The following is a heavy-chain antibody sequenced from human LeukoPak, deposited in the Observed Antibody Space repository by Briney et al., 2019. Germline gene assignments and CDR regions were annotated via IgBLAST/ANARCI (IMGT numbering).Heavy chain of an antibody. CDR3: ARRNFANYYFDF. Sequence: SETLSLTCAVSGYSIRSGYHWGWIRQPPGKGLEWIGNIYHSGSIYYNPSLKSRVTISPDASKNQFSLRLSSATAADTAVYFRARRNFANYYFDFWGRGTLVTVSS. D-gene: IGHD2/OR15-2a*01. J-gene: IGHJ4*02. CDR2: IYHSGSI. V-gene: IGHV4-38-2*01. CDR1: GYSIRSGYH.